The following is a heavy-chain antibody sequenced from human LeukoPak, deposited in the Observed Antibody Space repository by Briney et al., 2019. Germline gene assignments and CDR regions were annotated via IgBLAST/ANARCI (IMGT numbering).Heavy chain of an antibody. J-gene: IGHJ4*02. CDR1: GFTFSSYW. CDR3: ATGGGGYFDWLFAFDY. V-gene: IGHV3-7*01. Sequence: PGGCLRLSRAASGFTFSSYWMSWVRQAPGKGLEWVANIKQDGSEKYYVDSVKGRFTISRDNAKNSLYLQMNSLRAEDTAVYYCATGGGGYFDWLFAFDYWGQGTLVTVSS. CDR2: IKQDGSEK. D-gene: IGHD3-9*01.